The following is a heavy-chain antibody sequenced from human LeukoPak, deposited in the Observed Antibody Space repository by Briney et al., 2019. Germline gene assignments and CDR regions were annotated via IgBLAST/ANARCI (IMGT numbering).Heavy chain of an antibody. Sequence: SQTLSLTCAISGDSVSRYNAAWNWIRQSPSRGLEWLGRTCYKSKWYNDYAESLKSRITISPDTSKNQFSLQLNSVTPEDTAVYYCAREPGARRYLDYWGQGTLVTVSS. CDR3: AREPGARRYLDY. J-gene: IGHJ4*02. V-gene: IGHV6-1*01. CDR2: TCYKSKWYN. CDR1: GDSVSRYNAA. D-gene: IGHD1-1*01.